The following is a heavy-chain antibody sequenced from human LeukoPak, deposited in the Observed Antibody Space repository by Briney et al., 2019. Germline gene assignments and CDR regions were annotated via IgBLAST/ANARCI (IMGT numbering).Heavy chain of an antibody. CDR1: GGSISSSSYY. V-gene: IGHV4-39*07. Sequence: SETLSLTCTVSGGSISSSSYYWGWIRQPPGKGLEWIGSIYYSGSTYYNPSLKSRVTISVDTSKNQFSLKLSSVTAADTAVYYCARVGEDSSSWFRDYNWFDPWGQGTLVTVSS. CDR3: ARVGEDSSSWFRDYNWFDP. J-gene: IGHJ5*02. D-gene: IGHD6-13*01. CDR2: IYYSGST.